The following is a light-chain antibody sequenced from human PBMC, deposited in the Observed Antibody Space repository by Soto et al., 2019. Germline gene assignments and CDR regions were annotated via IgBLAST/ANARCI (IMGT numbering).Light chain of an antibody. CDR1: QSVSTN. V-gene: IGKV3-15*01. CDR2: FAS. Sequence: VMTQSPATLSVSPVEIAALSFMASQSVSTNLAWYQQKPGQPPRLLIYFASTRATAVPARFTAGGSGTEFTLTISSLQSDDLAVYYCQQYDKWPRTFGQGTKVDIK. CDR3: QQYDKWPRT. J-gene: IGKJ1*01.